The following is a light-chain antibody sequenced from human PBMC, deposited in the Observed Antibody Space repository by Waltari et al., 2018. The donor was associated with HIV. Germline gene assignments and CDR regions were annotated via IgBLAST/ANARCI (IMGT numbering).Light chain of an antibody. J-gene: IGKJ4*01. V-gene: IGKV1-39*01. CDR3: QQTYSTLALT. Sequence: DIQMTQSPSSLSASVGDRVTINCRASQNINTYLNWYQQQPGKAPRLLIYAASSLQSGVPSRFSGSGSGTEFTLTVRTLQPEDFATYYCQQTYSTLALTFGGGTKVDMK. CDR1: QNINTY. CDR2: AAS.